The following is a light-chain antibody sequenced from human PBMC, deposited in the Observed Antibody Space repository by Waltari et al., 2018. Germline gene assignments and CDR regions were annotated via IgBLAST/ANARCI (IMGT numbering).Light chain of an antibody. J-gene: IGKJ1*01. Sequence: DIVMTQSTDSLPVSLGERATINCKYSQSVFYSSNNKDYLAWYQQKPGLPPKLLIYRASTRESGVPDRFSGSGSGTDFTLTISSLQAEDVAVYYCQQYYTTPPTFGQGTKVEIK. CDR1: QSVFYSSNNKDY. CDR3: QQYYTTPPT. V-gene: IGKV4-1*01. CDR2: RAS.